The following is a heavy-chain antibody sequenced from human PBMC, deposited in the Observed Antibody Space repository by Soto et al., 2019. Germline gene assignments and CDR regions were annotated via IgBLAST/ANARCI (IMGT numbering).Heavy chain of an antibody. CDR1: GFTFSSYG. V-gene: IGHV3-30*18. J-gene: IGHJ3*02. Sequence: QVQLLESGGGVVQPGRSLRLSCAASGFTFSSYGMHWVRQAPGKGLEWVAVISYDGSNKYYADSVKGRFTISRDNSKNALYLQMNSLRAEDTAVYYCSKELGHGGRGAFYIWGQGTMVTVSS. D-gene: IGHD7-27*01. CDR3: SKELGHGGRGAFYI. CDR2: ISYDGSNK.